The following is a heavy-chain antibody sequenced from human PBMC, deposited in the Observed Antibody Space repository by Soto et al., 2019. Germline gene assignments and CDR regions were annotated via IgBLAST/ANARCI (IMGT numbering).Heavy chain of an antibody. CDR1: GFTFSSYP. CDR2: ISYDGGNQ. D-gene: IGHD1-20*01. V-gene: IGHV3-30-3*01. Sequence: GWALSLSCEASGFTFSSYPMHWVRQAPGKGLEWVTVISYDGGNQYYADSVKGRFTISRDNSKDTLYLQMHSLRSDDTAVYFCARGPITQTSFIDHWGQGTLVTVSS. CDR3: ARGPITQTSFIDH. J-gene: IGHJ4*02.